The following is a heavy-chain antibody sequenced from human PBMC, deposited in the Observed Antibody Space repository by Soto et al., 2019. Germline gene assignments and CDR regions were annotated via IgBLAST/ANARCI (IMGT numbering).Heavy chain of an antibody. V-gene: IGHV3-21*01. Sequence: EVQLVESGGGLVKPGGSLRLSCVASGFTFSGYSINWVRQAPGKGLEWVSYISGPSIYIYYADSVKGRFTISRDNAKSAVYLQINSLRAEDTAVYYCASGFRNGFNVWGQGTTVSVSS. CDR2: ISGPSIYI. CDR1: GFTFSGYS. J-gene: IGHJ6*02. CDR3: ASGFRNGFNV. D-gene: IGHD2-8*01.